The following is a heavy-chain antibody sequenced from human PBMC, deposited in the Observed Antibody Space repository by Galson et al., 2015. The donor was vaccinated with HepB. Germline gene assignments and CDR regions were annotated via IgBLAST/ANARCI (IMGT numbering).Heavy chain of an antibody. J-gene: IGHJ4*02. Sequence: QSGAEVKKPGESLRISCQGSGYRFTTYWIAWVRQMPGKGLEWVGRIDPSDSYSYYSPSFQGHVTISADKSTSTAYLQWSSLKASDTAMYYCARRSRGLGVDYWGRGTLVTVSP. V-gene: IGHV5-10-1*01. D-gene: IGHD2-2*01. CDR3: ARRSRGLGVDY. CDR2: IDPSDSYS. CDR1: GYRFTTYW.